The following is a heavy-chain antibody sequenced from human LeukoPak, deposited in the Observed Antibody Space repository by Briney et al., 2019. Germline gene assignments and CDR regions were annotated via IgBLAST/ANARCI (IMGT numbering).Heavy chain of an antibody. J-gene: IGHJ6*03. Sequence: WASVKVSCKASGYTFTGYYMHWVRQAPGQGLEWMGWINPNSGGTNYAQKFQGRVTMTRDTSISTAYMELSRLRSDDTAVYYCARGVVVPAKPYYYYYMDVWGKGTTVTVSS. CDR2: INPNSGGT. V-gene: IGHV1-2*02. CDR1: GYTFTGYY. D-gene: IGHD2-2*01. CDR3: ARGVVVPAKPYYYYYMDV.